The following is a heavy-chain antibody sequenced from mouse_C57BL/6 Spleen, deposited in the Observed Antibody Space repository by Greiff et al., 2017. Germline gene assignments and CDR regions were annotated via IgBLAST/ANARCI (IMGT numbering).Heavy chain of an antibody. Sequence: VQLQQSGPELVKPGASVKISCKASGYTFTDYYMNWVKQSHGKSLEWIGDINPNNGGTSYNQKFKGKATLTVDKSSSTAYMELRSLTSEDSAVYYCARYGFITTVVAIDYWGQGTTLTVSS. CDR3: ARYGFITTVVAIDY. CDR1: GYTFTDYY. D-gene: IGHD1-1*01. V-gene: IGHV1-26*01. CDR2: INPNNGGT. J-gene: IGHJ2*01.